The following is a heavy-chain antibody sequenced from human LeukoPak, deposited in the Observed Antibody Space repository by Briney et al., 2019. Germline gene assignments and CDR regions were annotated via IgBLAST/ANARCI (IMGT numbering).Heavy chain of an antibody. J-gene: IGHJ4*02. D-gene: IGHD6-13*01. CDR3: ASGIAAAYLFDY. CDR2: INAGNGNT. CDR1: GCTFTSYA. V-gene: IGHV1-3*01. Sequence: ASVKVSCKASGCTFTSYAMHWVRQAPGQRLEWMGWINAGNGNTKYSQKFQGRVTITRDTSASTAYMELSSLRSEDTAVYYCASGIAAAYLFDYWGQGTLVTVSS.